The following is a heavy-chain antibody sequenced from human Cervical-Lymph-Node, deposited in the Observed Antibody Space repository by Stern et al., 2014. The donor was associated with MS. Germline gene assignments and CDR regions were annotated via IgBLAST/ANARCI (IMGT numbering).Heavy chain of an antibody. D-gene: IGHD6-13*01. CDR1: GGTFSHFP. Sequence: DQLVESGAEVTKPGSSVKVSCQASGGTFSHFPSSWVRQAPGQGLEWMGGIFPVFGTPTYAQEFRGRVTITADVSTSTVYMELSSLRSDDTAVYYCARSSETSDRWYSLGYDLWGQGTLVTVS. J-gene: IGHJ5*02. V-gene: IGHV1-69*01. CDR2: IFPVFGTP. CDR3: ARSSETSDRWYSLGYDL.